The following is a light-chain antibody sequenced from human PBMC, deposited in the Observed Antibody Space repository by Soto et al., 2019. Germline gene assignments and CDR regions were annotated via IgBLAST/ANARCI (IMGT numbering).Light chain of an antibody. V-gene: IGLV2-23*01. Sequence: QSALTQPASVSGSPGQSIIISCTGTSSDVGSSNLVSWYQHHPGKAPKLIISEGSRRPSGVSGRFSGSKSGNTASLTISGLQVGDEADCYCCSFTGSSSLYVFGTGTRSPS. CDR3: CSFTGSSSLYV. J-gene: IGLJ1*01. CDR1: SSDVGSSNL. CDR2: EGS.